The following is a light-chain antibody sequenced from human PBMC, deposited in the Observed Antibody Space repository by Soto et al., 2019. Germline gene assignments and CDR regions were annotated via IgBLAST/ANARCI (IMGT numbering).Light chain of an antibody. CDR3: QHYNSYSEA. J-gene: IGKJ1*01. Sequence: DIQRTQSPSTLSGSVGDRVTITCRASQTISSWLAWYQQKPGKAPKLLIYKASTLKSGVPSRFSGSGSGTECTLTISSLQPDDFATYYCQHYNSYSEAFGQGTKVELK. CDR2: KAS. CDR1: QTISSW. V-gene: IGKV1-5*03.